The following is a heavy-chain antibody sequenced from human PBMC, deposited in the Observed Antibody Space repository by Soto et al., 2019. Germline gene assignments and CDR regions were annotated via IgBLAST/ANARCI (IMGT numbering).Heavy chain of an antibody. Sequence: PSETLSLTCAVYGGSFSGYYWSWIRQPPGKGLEWIGEINHSGSTNYNPSLKSRVTISVDTSKNQFSLNLSSVTAADTAVYYCGRLPQCYYYYMDVWGKGPTVTVSS. CDR3: GRLPQCYYYYMDV. CDR2: INHSGST. J-gene: IGHJ6*03. V-gene: IGHV4-34*01. CDR1: GGSFSGYY.